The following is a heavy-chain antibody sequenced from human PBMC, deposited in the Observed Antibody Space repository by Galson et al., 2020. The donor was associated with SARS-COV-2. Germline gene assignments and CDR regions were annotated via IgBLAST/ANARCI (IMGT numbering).Heavy chain of an antibody. D-gene: IGHD1-1*01. J-gene: IGHJ6*04. CDR2: ITVGGST. CDR3: AKRGQNDYHMEV. CDR1: GFTFSSYA. V-gene: IGHV3-23*01. Sequence: GGSLRLSCAASGFTFSSYAMSWVRQAPGKGPEWVSSITVGGSTFNADSVKGRFTISRDNSKNTLYLQINSLRVEETAVYYCAKRGQNDYHMEVWGKGTTVTVSP.